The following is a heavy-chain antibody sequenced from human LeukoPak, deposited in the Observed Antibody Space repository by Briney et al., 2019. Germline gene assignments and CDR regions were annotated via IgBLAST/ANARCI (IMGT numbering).Heavy chain of an antibody. CDR1: GFTFSDYY. D-gene: IGHD3-22*01. V-gene: IGHV3-11*01. CDR2: ISSSGSTI. Sequence: GGSLRLSCAASGFTFSDYYMSWIRQAPGKGLEWVSHISSSGSTIYYADSVKGRFTISRDNAKNSLYLQMNSLRAEDTAVYYCASGGYYDSSGYPTFDYWGQGTLVTVSS. CDR3: ASGGYYDSSGYPTFDY. J-gene: IGHJ4*02.